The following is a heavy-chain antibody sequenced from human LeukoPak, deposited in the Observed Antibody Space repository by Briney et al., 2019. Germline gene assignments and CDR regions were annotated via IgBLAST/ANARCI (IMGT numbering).Heavy chain of an antibody. D-gene: IGHD3-9*01. V-gene: IGHV5-51*01. CDR1: GYSFNSYW. CDR3: ASRYYDILTGYYWNAFDI. Sequence: GESLKISCKGSGYSFNSYWIGWVRQMPGKGLKWMGIIYPGDSDARYSPSFQGQVTISADKSISTAYLQWSSLKASDTAMYYCASRYYDILTGYYWNAFDIWGQGTMVTVSS. J-gene: IGHJ3*02. CDR2: IYPGDSDA.